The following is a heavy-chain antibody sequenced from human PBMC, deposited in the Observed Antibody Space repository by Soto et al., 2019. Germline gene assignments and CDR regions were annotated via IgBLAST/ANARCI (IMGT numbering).Heavy chain of an antibody. CDR3: ASLKLGYSTFDP. CDR2: IYYSGST. J-gene: IGHJ5*02. Sequence: RQPPGKGLEWIGYIYYSGSTYYNPSLKSRVTISVDTSKNQFSLKLSSVTAADTAVYYCASLKLGYSTFDPWGQGALVTVSS. V-gene: IGHV4-30-4*01. D-gene: IGHD5-18*01.